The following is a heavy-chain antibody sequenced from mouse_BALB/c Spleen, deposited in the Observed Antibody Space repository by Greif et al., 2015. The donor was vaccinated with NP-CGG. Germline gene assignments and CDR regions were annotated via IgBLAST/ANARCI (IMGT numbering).Heavy chain of an antibody. CDR3: ARERKLRAWFAY. CDR1: GFTFSSYG. J-gene: IGHJ3*01. D-gene: IGHD3-1*01. V-gene: IGHV5-6*01. CDR2: ISSGGSYT. Sequence: EVKLMESGGDLVKPGGSLKLSCAASGFTFSSYGMSWVRQTPDKRLEWVATISSGGSYTYYPDSVKGRFTISRDNAKNTLYLQMSSLKSEDTAMYYCARERKLRAWFAYWGQGTLVTVSA.